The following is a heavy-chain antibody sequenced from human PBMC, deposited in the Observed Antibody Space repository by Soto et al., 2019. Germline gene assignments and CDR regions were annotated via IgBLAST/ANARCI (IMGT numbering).Heavy chain of an antibody. J-gene: IGHJ4*02. CDR2: ISSSGSTI. Sequence: GGSLRLSCAASGFTFSSYEMNWVRQAPGKGLEWVSYISSSGSTIYYADSVKGRFTISRDNAKNSLYLQMNSLRAEDTAVYYCASGSYLDRFDYWGQGTLVTVSS. D-gene: IGHD1-26*01. CDR1: GFTFSSYE. CDR3: ASGSYLDRFDY. V-gene: IGHV3-48*03.